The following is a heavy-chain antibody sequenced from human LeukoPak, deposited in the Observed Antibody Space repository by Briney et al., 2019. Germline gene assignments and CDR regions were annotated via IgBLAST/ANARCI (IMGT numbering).Heavy chain of an antibody. CDR3: ARNKDFWSGYYYYYYMDV. J-gene: IGHJ6*03. CDR1: GGSISSYY. CDR2: IYTSGST. Sequence: SETLSLTCTVSGGSISSYYWSWIRQPPGKGLEWIGYIYTSGSTNYNPSLKSRVTISVDTSKNQFSLKLSSVTAADTAVYYCARNKDFWSGYYYYYYMDVWGKGTTVTVSS. D-gene: IGHD3-3*01. V-gene: IGHV4-4*09.